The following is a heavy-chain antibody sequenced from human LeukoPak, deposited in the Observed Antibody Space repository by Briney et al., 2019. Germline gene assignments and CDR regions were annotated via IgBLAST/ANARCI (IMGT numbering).Heavy chain of an antibody. CDR2: IYYSGPT. CDR3: ARQNDRSHDY. CDR1: GCSISRSSYY. Sequence: PSETLLLTCTASGCSISRSSYYWGRHRQPPGQELECIGSIYYSGPTYSNPSLKSRVSISVDTSKNQSSLKLRSVTAADTAVYYCARQNDRSHDYWGQGTLVTVSS. V-gene: IGHV4-39*01. J-gene: IGHJ4*02. D-gene: IGHD1-1*01.